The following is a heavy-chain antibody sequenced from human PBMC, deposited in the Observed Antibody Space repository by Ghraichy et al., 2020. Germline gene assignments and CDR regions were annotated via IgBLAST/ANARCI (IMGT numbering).Heavy chain of an antibody. Sequence: SQTLSLTCTVSGGSISGDYWNWIRQPAGKGLEWIRRVSTSGTTAYNPSLKSRVTMSLDTSNNQFSLRLTSVTAADTAVYYCAKFTDIRPNTFDIWGQGTMVTVSS. CDR3: AKFTDIRPNTFDI. CDR1: GGSISGDY. D-gene: IGHD4-11*01. J-gene: IGHJ3*02. V-gene: IGHV4-4*07. CDR2: VSTSGTT.